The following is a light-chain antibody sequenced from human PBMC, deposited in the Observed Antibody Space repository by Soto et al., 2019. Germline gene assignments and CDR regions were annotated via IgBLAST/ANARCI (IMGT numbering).Light chain of an antibody. CDR1: QSISSW. V-gene: IGKV1-5*03. Sequence: DIQMTQSPSTLSASVGDIVTITCRASQSISSWLAWYQQKPGKAPKLLIYKASSLESGVPSRFSGTGSGTEFTLTISSLQPDDFATYYCQQYSNYWTFGQGTKVEIK. CDR3: QQYSNYWT. J-gene: IGKJ1*01. CDR2: KAS.